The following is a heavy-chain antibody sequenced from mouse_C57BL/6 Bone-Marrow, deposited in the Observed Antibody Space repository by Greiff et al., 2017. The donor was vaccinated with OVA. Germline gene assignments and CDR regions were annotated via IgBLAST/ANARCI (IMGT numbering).Heavy chain of an antibody. D-gene: IGHD2-1*01. CDR3: GGVTTLYYYAMDY. CDR2: IYIGNGYT. CDR1: GYTFTSYG. Sequence: EVQLVESGAELVRPGSSVKMSCKTSGYTFTSYGINWVKQRPGQGLEWIGYIYIGNGYTEYNEKFKGKATLTSDTSSSTAYMQLSSLTSEDSAIYFCGGVTTLYYYAMDYWGQGTSVTVSS. V-gene: IGHV1-58*01. J-gene: IGHJ4*01.